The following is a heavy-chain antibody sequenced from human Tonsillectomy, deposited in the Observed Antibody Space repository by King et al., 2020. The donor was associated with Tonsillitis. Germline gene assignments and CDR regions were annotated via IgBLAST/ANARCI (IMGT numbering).Heavy chain of an antibody. CDR1: GYTFTSYS. CDR2: SNAGNGNT. V-gene: IGHV1-3*01. D-gene: IGHD3-10*01. Sequence: QLVQSGAEVKRPGASVMVSCTASGYTFTSYSLHWVRQSPGQRPEGMGWSNAGNGNTKYSQMLQGRVTFTSDTSASTGYMEVSCLRSEDTAVYYCLSLIRATPYWGQGTLVTVSS. J-gene: IGHJ4*02. CDR3: LSLIRATPY.